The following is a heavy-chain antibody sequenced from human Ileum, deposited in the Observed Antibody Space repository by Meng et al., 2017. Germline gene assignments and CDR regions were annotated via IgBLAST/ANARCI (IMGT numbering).Heavy chain of an antibody. V-gene: IGHV4-61*08. CDR2: AGT. D-gene: IGHD7-27*01. Sequence: VHLHGPGPGLVRPSEPLSLICTVSGGSVSTSDYQWGWIRQPPGKGLEWIGYAGTNYNPSLKSRVTISVDTSKRQFSLKLASVTAADTAVYYCARDHWGSLDYWGQGILVTVSS. CDR3: ARDHWGSLDY. J-gene: IGHJ4*02. CDR1: GGSVSTSDYQ.